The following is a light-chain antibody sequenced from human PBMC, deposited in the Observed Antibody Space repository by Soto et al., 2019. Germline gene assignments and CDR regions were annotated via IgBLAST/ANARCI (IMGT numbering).Light chain of an antibody. V-gene: IGKV3D-15*01. CDR2: GAC. CDR1: QSVSNNY. CDR3: QQYNNWPW. Sequence: VFTQSPCTLSLSPRARATLSCRASQSVSNNYLAWYQQRPGQAPRLLIDGACDRATGIPDRFSGSGSGTEFTLSISSLQSDDFAVYYCQQYNNWPWFGGGTKVDIK. J-gene: IGKJ4*02.